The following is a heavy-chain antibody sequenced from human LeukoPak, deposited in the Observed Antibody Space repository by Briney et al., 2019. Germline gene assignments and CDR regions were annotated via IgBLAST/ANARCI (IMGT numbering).Heavy chain of an antibody. J-gene: IGHJ4*02. CDR1: GFTFSSYA. CDR2: ISSNGGST. CDR3: ARDYRFLFRY. Sequence: GGSLRLSCAASGFTFSSYAMSWVRQAPGKGLEWVSAISSNGGSTYYADSVKGRFTISRDNAKNSLYLQMNSLRGEDTAVYYRARDYRFLFRYWGQGALVTVSS. V-gene: IGHV3-23*01. D-gene: IGHD1-26*01.